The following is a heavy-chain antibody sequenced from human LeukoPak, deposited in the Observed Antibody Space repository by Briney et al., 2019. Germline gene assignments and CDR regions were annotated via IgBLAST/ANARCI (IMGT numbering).Heavy chain of an antibody. Sequence: GRSLRLSCAASGFTFDDYAMHWVRQAPGKGLEWVSGINWNGGSTGYADSVKGRFTISRDIAKNSMYLQMNRLRAEDTALYYCARGIGDSSGWLDYWGQGTLVTVSS. CDR1: GFTFDDYA. V-gene: IGHV3-9*01. CDR2: INWNGGST. CDR3: ARGIGDSSGWLDY. D-gene: IGHD6-19*01. J-gene: IGHJ4*02.